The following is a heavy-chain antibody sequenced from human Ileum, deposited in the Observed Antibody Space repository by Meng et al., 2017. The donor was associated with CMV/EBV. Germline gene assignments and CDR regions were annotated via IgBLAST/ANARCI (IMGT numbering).Heavy chain of an antibody. J-gene: IGHJ5*02. CDR2: IRHDGVVK. V-gene: IGHV3-30*02. Sequence: GESLKISCAASGFTFSSYAMSWVRQAPGKGLEWVAFIRHDGVVKYYAESVKGRFTVSRDNSKNTLYLEMNGLRDEDTAVYYCAKGRPDILGLGPWGQGTLVTVSS. CDR1: GFTFSSYA. D-gene: IGHD1-14*01. CDR3: AKGRPDILGLGP.